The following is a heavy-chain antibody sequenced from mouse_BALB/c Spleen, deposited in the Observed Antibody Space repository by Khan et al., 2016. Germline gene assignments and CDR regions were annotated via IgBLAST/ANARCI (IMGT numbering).Heavy chain of an antibody. CDR1: GYSITSGYY. CDR3: ARLRRVDAMDY. D-gene: IGHD2-12*01. V-gene: IGHV3-6*02. J-gene: IGHJ4*01. Sequence: EVQLQESGPGLVKPSQSLSLTCSVTGYSITSGYYWNWIRQFPGNNLEWMGYIRYDGSNNYNPSLKNRTSIARDTSKNQFFLKLNSVTTEDTATYCCARLRRVDAMDYWGQGTSVTVSS. CDR2: IRYDGSN.